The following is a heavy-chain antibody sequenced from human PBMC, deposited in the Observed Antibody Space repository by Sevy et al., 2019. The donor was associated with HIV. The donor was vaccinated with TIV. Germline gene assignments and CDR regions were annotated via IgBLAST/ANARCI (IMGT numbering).Heavy chain of an antibody. CDR2: IYRGGTT. CDR3: ARESSSTWQAGYYGMAV. CDR1: GFTVSSDY. V-gene: IGHV3-66*01. J-gene: IGHJ6*02. D-gene: IGHD6-13*01. Sequence: GGSLRLSCAASGFTVSSDYMTWVRQAPGKGLEWVSVIYRGGTTYYADSVKGRFTISRDNSKNTVYLQLNSLRAEDTAVYYCARESSSTWQAGYYGMAVWGQRTTVTVSS.